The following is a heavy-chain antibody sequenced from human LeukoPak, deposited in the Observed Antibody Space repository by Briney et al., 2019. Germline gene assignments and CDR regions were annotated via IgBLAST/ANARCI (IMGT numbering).Heavy chain of an antibody. CDR3: ARDPPCPEGSCYSGAPFDI. V-gene: IGHV4-4*07. CDR2: IYTSGST. J-gene: IGHJ3*02. CDR1: GGSISSYY. Sequence: SETLSLTCTVSGGSISSYYWSWIRQPAGKGLEWIGRIYTSGSTNYNPSLKSRVTMSVDTSKNQFPLKLSSVTAADTAVYYCARDPPCPEGSCYSGAPFDIWGQGTMVTVSS. D-gene: IGHD2-15*01.